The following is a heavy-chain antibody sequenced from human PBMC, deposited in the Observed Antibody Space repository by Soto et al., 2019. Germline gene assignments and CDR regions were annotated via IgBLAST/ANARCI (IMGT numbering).Heavy chain of an antibody. J-gene: IGHJ3*02. D-gene: IGHD5-18*01. V-gene: IGHV4-59*01. CDR1: GGSISSYY. CDR3: ARLHGDTAMVHDAFDI. CDR2: IYYSGST. Sequence: PSETLSLTCTVSGGSISSYYWSWIRQPPGKGLEWIGYIYYSGSTNYNPSLKSRVTISVDTSKNQFSLKLSSVTAADTAVYYCARLHGDTAMVHDAFDIWGQGTMVTVSS.